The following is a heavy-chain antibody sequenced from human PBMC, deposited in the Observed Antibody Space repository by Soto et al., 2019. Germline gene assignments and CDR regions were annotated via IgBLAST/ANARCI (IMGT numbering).Heavy chain of an antibody. D-gene: IGHD2-8*01. CDR3: ARDVPGRGVPSWDY. V-gene: IGHV1-18*04. J-gene: IGHJ4*02. Sequence: QIQLVQSGAEMKKPGASVKVSCKPSGYTLTHYDVSWLRQAPGQGLEWMGWISAYNGNTDYAHKFQGRVALTTDTTTSTAYMALSGLSPDDTAADYCARDVPGRGVPSWDYWSQGTLATVSS. CDR2: ISAYNGNT. CDR1: GYTLTHYD.